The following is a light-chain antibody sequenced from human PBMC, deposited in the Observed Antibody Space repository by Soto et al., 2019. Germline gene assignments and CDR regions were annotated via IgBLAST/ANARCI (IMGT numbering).Light chain of an antibody. CDR3: HSYDSSLSV. CDR1: SSNIGAGYD. V-gene: IGLV1-40*01. Sequence: QLVLTQPPSVSGAPGQRVTIYCSGSSSNIGAGYDVHWYQQLPGKAPKLLIYGNNNRPSGVPDRFSGAKSGTSASLAIAGLQTEDEADYYCHSYDSSLSVFGTGTKLTVL. J-gene: IGLJ1*01. CDR2: GNN.